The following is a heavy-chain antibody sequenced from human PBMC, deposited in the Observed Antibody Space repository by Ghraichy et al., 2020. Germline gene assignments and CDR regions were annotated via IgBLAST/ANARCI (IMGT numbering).Heavy chain of an antibody. D-gene: IGHD3-9*01. J-gene: IGHJ4*02. CDR1: GGSISSYY. CDR3: AREDDIQLEGSLFPGGFDY. Sequence: SETLSLTCTVSGGSISSYYWSWIRQPPGKGLEWIGYIYYSGSTNYNPSLKSRVTISVDTSKNQFSLKLSSVTAADTAVYYCAREDDIQLEGSLFPGGFDYWGQGTLVTVSS. V-gene: IGHV4-59*01. CDR2: IYYSGST.